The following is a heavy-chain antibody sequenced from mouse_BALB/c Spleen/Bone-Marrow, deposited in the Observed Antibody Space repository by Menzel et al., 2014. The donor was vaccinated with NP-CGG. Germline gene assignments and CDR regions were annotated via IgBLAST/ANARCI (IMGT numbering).Heavy chain of an antibody. D-gene: IGHD4-1*01. CDR3: AREARTGAWFTY. Sequence: QVQLQQSGAELARPGASVKMSCKASGYTFTSYTIQWVKQRPGQGLEWIGYINPSSGYTDYNQKFMDKTTLTADKSSNTAYMQLTSLTSEDSAVYSCAREARTGAWFTYWGQGTLVTVSA. CDR1: GYTFTSYT. V-gene: IGHV1-4*02. J-gene: IGHJ3*01. CDR2: INPSSGYT.